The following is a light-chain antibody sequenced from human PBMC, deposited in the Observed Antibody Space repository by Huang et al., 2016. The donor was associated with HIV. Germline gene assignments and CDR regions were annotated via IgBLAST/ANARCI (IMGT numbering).Light chain of an antibody. CDR2: CAS. V-gene: IGKV4-1*01. Sequence: DIVMTQSPASLAVSLGERATINCKSSQSLLYSSNNKNDLAWYQQKPGQPPKLLIYCASTRESGVPDRFTGSGSGTVFTLTISSLQAEDVAVDDCQQYYNTPLTFGQGTKLEIK. CDR1: QSLLYSSNNKND. CDR3: QQYYNTPLT. J-gene: IGKJ2*01.